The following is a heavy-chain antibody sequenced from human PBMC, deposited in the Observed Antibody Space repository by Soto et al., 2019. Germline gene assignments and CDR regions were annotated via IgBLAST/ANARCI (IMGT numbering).Heavy chain of an antibody. V-gene: IGHV4-61*10. J-gene: IGHJ6*02. CDR2: IYSSGST. Sequence: SETLSLTCTVSGGSVSSDTHYWSWIRQPSGKRLEWIGFIYSSGSTNYNPSLKSRVTMSVDTSKNQFSLKLRSVIVADTAVYHCARFVRSCSGTTCYTRADVWGQGTTVTVSS. CDR1: GGSVSSDTHY. D-gene: IGHD2-2*02. CDR3: ARFVRSCSGTTCYTRADV.